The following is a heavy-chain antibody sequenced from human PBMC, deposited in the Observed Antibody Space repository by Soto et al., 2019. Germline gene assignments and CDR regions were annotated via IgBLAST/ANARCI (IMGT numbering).Heavy chain of an antibody. CDR3: AREGTYCSGGSCSPHFDY. Sequence: ESGGGVVQPGRSLRLSCAASGFTFSSYGMHWVRQAPGKGLEWVAVIWHDGSNKYYADSVEGRFTISRDNSQNTVYLQMNSLRAEDTAVYYCAREGTYCSGGSCSPHFDYWGRATLVTVSS. V-gene: IGHV3-33*01. J-gene: IGHJ4*02. CDR2: IWHDGSNK. CDR1: GFTFSSYG. D-gene: IGHD2-15*01.